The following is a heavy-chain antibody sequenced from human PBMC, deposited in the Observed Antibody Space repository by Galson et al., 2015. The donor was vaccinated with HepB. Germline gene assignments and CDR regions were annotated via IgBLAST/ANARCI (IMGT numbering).Heavy chain of an antibody. D-gene: IGHD2/OR15-2a*01. CDR2: IWYDGSNK. Sequence: SLRLSCAASGFIFSSYGMHWVRQAPGKGLEWVAVIWYDGSNKDYADSVKGRFTISRDNSKNTLYLQMDSLRAEDTALYHCARGREDFPQHPIDSWGQGTLVTVSS. CDR3: ARGREDFPQHPIDS. CDR1: GFIFSSYG. J-gene: IGHJ4*02. V-gene: IGHV3-33*01.